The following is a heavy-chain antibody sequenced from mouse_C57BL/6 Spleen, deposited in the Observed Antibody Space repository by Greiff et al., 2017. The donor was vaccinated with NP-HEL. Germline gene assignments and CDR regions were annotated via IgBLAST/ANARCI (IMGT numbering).Heavy chain of an antibody. CDR1: GYTFTSYD. J-gene: IGHJ3*01. CDR2: IYPRDGST. CDR3: ARRNGSSYGWFAY. D-gene: IGHD1-1*01. V-gene: IGHV1-85*01. Sequence: LQESGPELVKPGASVKLSCKASGYTFTSYDINWVKQRPGQGLEWIGWIYPRDGSTKYNEKFKGKATLTVDTSSSTAYMELHSLTSEDSAVYFCARRNGSSYGWFAYWGQGTLVTVSA.